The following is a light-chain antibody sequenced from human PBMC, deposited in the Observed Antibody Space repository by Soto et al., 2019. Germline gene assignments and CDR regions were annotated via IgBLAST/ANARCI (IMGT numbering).Light chain of an antibody. CDR3: EQYRSWPPA. V-gene: IGKV3-15*01. Sequence: EIVMTQSPATLSVSPGERATLSCRASESVDSALAWYQQKPGQVPRLLIYGASSRATGIPARFSGSGSGTEYTLSISSLQSEDFAVYYCEQYRSWPPAFGQGTKVDIK. CDR2: GAS. J-gene: IGKJ1*01. CDR1: ESVDSA.